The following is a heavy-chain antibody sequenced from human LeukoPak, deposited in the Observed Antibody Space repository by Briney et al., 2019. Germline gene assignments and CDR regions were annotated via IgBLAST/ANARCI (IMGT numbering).Heavy chain of an antibody. J-gene: IGHJ3*02. D-gene: IGHD3-3*01. CDR1: GFFFDDYG. V-gene: IGHV3-9*01. CDR3: ARDLSPPFGVLIINAFDI. CDR2: ISWQSNTR. Sequence: PGGSLRLSCAASGFFFDDYGMHWVRQVPGKGLEWVSGISWQSNTRKYADSVRGRFTISRDNSKNTLYLQMNSLRAEDTAVYYCARDLSPPFGVLIINAFDIWGQGTMVTVSS.